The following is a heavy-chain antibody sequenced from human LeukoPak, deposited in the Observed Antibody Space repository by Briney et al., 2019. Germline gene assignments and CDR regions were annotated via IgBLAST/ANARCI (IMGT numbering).Heavy chain of an antibody. D-gene: IGHD6-6*01. CDR1: GGSVSSGSYY. Sequence: SETLSLTCTVSGGSVSSGSYYWSWIRQPPGKGLEWIGYIYYSGSTNYNPSPKSRVTISVDTSKNQFSLKLSSVTAADTAVYYCARGSLYSSSSPPFDYWGQGTLVTVSS. CDR3: ARGSLYSSSSPPFDY. J-gene: IGHJ4*02. CDR2: IYYSGST. V-gene: IGHV4-61*01.